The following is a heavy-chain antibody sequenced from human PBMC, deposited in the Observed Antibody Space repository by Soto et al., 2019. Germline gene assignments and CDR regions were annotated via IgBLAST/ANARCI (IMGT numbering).Heavy chain of an antibody. D-gene: IGHD3-16*01. CDR2: ISGDGVHT. J-gene: IGHJ4*02. V-gene: IGHV3-74*01. CDR3: ARLGFVGEGDF. Sequence: EVQLAESGGGLIQPGGSLRLSCATSGFTFSRYWIHWVRQAPGEGQVWVSRISGDGVHTDYAESVKGRFTVSRDIAKSTGYLQMNNLRAEDTAIYYCARLGFVGEGDFWGQGILVTVSS. CDR1: GFTFSRYW.